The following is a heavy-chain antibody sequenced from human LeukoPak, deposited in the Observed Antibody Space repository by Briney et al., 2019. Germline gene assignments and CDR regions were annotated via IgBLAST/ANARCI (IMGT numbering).Heavy chain of an antibody. Sequence: GGSLRLSCTASGFTVSSNYMSWVRQAPGKGLEWVSVIYSDGSTFYADSMKGRLTISRDNSKNTLYLQMNSLRAEDTAVYYCARDLSDAVVGVVPSAFDIWGQGTMVTVSS. D-gene: IGHD6-19*01. V-gene: IGHV3-66*01. CDR1: GFTVSSNY. CDR3: ARDLSDAVVGVVPSAFDI. J-gene: IGHJ3*02. CDR2: IYSDGST.